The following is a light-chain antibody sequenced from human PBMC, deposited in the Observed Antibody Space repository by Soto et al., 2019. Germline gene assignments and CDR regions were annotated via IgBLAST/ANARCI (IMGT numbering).Light chain of an antibody. CDR2: SAS. CDR3: QQSYTNAWT. J-gene: IGKJ1*01. V-gene: IGKV1-39*01. Sequence: SPLAAPLGDSIPITCRASQSINSYLNWYQQKPGRAPNLVIYSASSLQSGVPSRFSGSGFGTDFTLTISSLQPEDFATYYCQQSYTNAWTFGQGTKVDIK. CDR1: QSINSY.